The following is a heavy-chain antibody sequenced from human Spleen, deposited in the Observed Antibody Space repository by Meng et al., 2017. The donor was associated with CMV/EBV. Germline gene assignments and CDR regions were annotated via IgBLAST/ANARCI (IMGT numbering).Heavy chain of an antibody. CDR3: AKDRSTPIYYFDY. D-gene: IGHD2-15*01. J-gene: IGHJ4*02. CDR1: GFTFSSYA. Sequence: GESLKISCAASGFTFSSYAMSWVRQAPGKGLEWVSAISGSGGSTYYADSVKGRFTIPRDNSKNTLYLQMNSLRAEDTAVYYCAKDRSTPIYYFDYWGQGTLVTVSS. V-gene: IGHV3-23*01. CDR2: ISGSGGST.